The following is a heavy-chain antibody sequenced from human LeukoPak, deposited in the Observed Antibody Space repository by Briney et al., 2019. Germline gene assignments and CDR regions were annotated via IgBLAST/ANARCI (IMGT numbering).Heavy chain of an antibody. CDR3: ATGRYLRFFDY. V-gene: IGHV4-39*01. CDR1: GGSISSSSFY. D-gene: IGHD3-16*02. CDR2: VYHSGTT. J-gene: IGHJ4*02. Sequence: SETLSLTCTVSGGSISSSSFYCGWIRQPPGKGLEWIGSVYHSGTTYENPSLRSRVTLSVDTSKNQFSLKLSSVTAADTAVYYCATGRYLRFFDYWGQGTLVTVSS.